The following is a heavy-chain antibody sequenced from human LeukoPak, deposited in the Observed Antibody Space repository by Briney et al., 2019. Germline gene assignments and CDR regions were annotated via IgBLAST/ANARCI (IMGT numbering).Heavy chain of an antibody. CDR1: GFTFSSYS. CDR2: ISSSSNYI. J-gene: IGHJ6*03. CDR3: ARDQIQPTDTYYYYYYMDV. V-gene: IGHV3-21*01. Sequence: GGSLRLSCAASGFTFSSYSMNWVRQAPGKGLEWVSSISSSSNYIYYADSVKGRFTISIDNAKNSLYLQMNSLRAEDTAVYYCARDQIQPTDTYYYYYYMDVWGKGTTVTVSS.